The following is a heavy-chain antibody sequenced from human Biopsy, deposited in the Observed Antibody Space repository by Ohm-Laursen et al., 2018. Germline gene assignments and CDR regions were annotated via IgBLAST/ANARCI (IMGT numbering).Heavy chain of an antibody. V-gene: IGHV1-8*02. Sequence: ASVKVSCKASSYTFTDYNIHWMRQAPGQGLEWMGWMSPNTGNTVYAQRFQDRVTMTSDTSTGTAYMELTSLTSDDTAVYFCARWETTLGRSLDSWGQGTLVAVSS. J-gene: IGHJ4*02. CDR1: SYTFTDYN. CDR3: ARWETTLGRSLDS. CDR2: MSPNTGNT. D-gene: IGHD1-26*01.